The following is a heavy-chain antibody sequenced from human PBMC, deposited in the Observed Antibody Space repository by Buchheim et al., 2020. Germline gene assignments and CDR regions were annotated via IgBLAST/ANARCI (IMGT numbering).Heavy chain of an antibody. CDR2: ISYDGSNK. CDR1: GFTFSGYG. J-gene: IGHJ4*02. V-gene: IGHV3-30*18. CDR3: AKGEYSSSSLVGY. Sequence: QVQLVESGGGVVQPGRSLRLSCAASGFTFSGYGMHWVRQAPGKGLEWVAVISYDGSNKYYADSVKGRFTISRDNSKNTLYLQMNSLRAEDTAVYYCAKGEYSSSSLVGYWGQGTL. D-gene: IGHD6-6*01.